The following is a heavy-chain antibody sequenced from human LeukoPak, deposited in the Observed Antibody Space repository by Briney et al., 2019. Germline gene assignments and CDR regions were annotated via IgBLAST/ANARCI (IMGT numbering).Heavy chain of an antibody. CDR1: GGSFSSYY. D-gene: IGHD5-18*01. Sequence: SETLSLTCAVYGGSFSSYYWSWIRQPPGKGLEWIGEINHSGSTNYNPSLKSRVTISVDTSKNQFSLKLSSVTAADTAVYYCARGRSGYSSRIFDYWGQGTLVTVSS. J-gene: IGHJ4*02. CDR2: INHSGST. V-gene: IGHV4-34*01. CDR3: ARGRSGYSSRIFDY.